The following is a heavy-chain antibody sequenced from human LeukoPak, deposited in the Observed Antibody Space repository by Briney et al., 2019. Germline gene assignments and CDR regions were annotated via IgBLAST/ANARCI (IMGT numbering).Heavy chain of an antibody. CDR1: GFTFSSYW. J-gene: IGHJ3*02. V-gene: IGHV3-74*01. CDR2: INTDGSSS. Sequence: GGSLRLSCADSGFTFSSYWMHWVRQAPGKGLMWVSRINTDGSSSNYAGSVKGRFTISRDNAKNTLYLQMNSLRAEDTAVYYCARRGPLSTSDAFDIWGQGTMVTVSS. CDR3: ARRGPLSTSDAFDI.